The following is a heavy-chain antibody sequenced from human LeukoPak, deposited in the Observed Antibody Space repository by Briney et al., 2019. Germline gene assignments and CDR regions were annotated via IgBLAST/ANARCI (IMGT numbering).Heavy chain of an antibody. V-gene: IGHV1-3*01. J-gene: IGHJ4*02. CDR1: GYTFTSYA. Sequence: ASVKVSCKASGYTFTSYAMHWVRQAPGQRLEWMRWINAGNGNTKYSQKFQGRVTITRDTSASTAYMELSSLRSEDTAVYYCARGQNTPMVRGVIFDYWGRGTLVTVSS. CDR2: INAGNGNT. CDR3: ARGQNTPMVRGVIFDY. D-gene: IGHD3-10*01.